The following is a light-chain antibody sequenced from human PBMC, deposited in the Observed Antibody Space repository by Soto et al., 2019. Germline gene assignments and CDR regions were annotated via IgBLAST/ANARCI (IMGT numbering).Light chain of an antibody. CDR1: SSNIGSNN. J-gene: IGLJ2*01. V-gene: IGLV1-44*01. CDR2: SNN. CDR3: ASWDDSLNGPNVV. Sequence: QSVLTQPPSASGTPGQRVTISCSGSSSNIGSNNVNWYQQLPGTAPNHLIYSNNQRPSGVPDRFSVSKSGTSASLAISGLQSEDEAEYYCASWDDSLNGPNVVFGGGTKLTVL.